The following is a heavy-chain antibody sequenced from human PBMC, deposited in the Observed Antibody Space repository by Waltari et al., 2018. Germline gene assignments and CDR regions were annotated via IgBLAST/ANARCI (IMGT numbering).Heavy chain of an antibody. Sequence: QVQLQQWGAGLLKPSETLSLTCAVYGGSFSGYYWSWIRQPPGKGLEWIGEINHSGSTNYNPSLKSRVTISVETSKNQFSLKLSSVTAADTAVYYCARVSRFGELLYSDYYYYMDVWGKGTTVTVSS. J-gene: IGHJ6*03. CDR3: ARVSRFGELLYSDYYYYMDV. CDR1: GGSFSGYY. V-gene: IGHV4-34*01. D-gene: IGHD3-10*01. CDR2: INHSGST.